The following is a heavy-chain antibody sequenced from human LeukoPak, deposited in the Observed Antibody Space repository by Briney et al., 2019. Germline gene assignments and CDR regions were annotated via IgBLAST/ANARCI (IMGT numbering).Heavy chain of an antibody. V-gene: IGHV1-2*02. CDR1: GYAFTGYY. D-gene: IGHD3-22*01. Sequence: ASVKVSCKASGYAFTGYYMHWVRQAPGQGLEWMGWINPNSGGTNYAQKFQGRVTMTRDTSISTAYMELSRLRSDDTAVYYCARLARRRWSYYDSSGQVGWFDPWGQGTLVTVSS. CDR2: INPNSGGT. J-gene: IGHJ5*02. CDR3: ARLARRRWSYYDSSGQVGWFDP.